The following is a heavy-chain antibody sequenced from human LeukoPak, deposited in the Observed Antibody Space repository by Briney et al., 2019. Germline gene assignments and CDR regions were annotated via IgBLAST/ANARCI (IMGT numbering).Heavy chain of an antibody. CDR2: IIPIFGTA. D-gene: IGHD2-8*01. CDR3: AREECTNGVCYTGIDY. V-gene: IGHV1-69*05. Sequence: SVKVSCKASGGTFSSYAISWVRQAPGQGLEWMGRIIPIFGTANYAQKFQGRVTITTDESTSTAYMELSSLRSEDTAVYYCAREECTNGVCYTGIDYWGQGTLVTVSS. CDR1: GGTFSSYA. J-gene: IGHJ4*02.